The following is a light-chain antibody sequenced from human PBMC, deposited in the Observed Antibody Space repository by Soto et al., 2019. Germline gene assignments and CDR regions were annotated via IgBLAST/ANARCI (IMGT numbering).Light chain of an antibody. CDR2: AAS. V-gene: IGKV1-39*01. CDR1: QSISSY. CDR3: QQYYSYPPIT. Sequence: DIHMTQSPSSVSASVGERVTITCRASQSISSYLNWYQQKPGKAPKLLIYAASTLQSGVPSRFSGSGSGTDFTLTISCLQSEDFATYYCQQYYSYPPITFGQGTRL. J-gene: IGKJ5*01.